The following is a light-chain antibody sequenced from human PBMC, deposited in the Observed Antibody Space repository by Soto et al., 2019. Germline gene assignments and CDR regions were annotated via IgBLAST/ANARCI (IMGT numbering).Light chain of an antibody. V-gene: IGKV3-15*01. CDR2: DAS. J-gene: IGKJ4*01. CDR1: QSVNSN. Sequence: EIVMTQSPATLSVSPGEIATLSCRASQSVNSNLAWYRQKPGQAPRLLISDASTKATGVPARFSGSRSGTEFTLTISSLQSEDSGIYYCQQYNFWPPLTFGGGTKVEIK. CDR3: QQYNFWPPLT.